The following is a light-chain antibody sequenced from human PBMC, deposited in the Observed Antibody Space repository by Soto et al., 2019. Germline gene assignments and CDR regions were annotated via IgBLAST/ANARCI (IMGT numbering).Light chain of an antibody. CDR3: QQLYSFPLT. CDR2: AAS. Sequence: DIQLTQSPSFLSASVGDRVTITCRASQGISTYLAWYQQKPGKAPDLLVYAASTLQSGVPSRFSGSGSGTEFTLTISSLRPEDFATYYCQQLYSFPLTFGGGTKVEFK. CDR1: QGISTY. V-gene: IGKV1-9*01. J-gene: IGKJ4*01.